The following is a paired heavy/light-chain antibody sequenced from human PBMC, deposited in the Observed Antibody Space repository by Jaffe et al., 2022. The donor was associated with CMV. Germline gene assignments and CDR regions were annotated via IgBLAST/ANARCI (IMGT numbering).Heavy chain of an antibody. CDR1: GYTFTRYD. CDR2: VNSDSGDT. V-gene: IGHV1-8*01. J-gene: IGHJ5*02. Sequence: QVQLVQSGAEVKKPGASVKVSCKTSGYTFTRYDIHWVRQATGQGPEWMGWVNSDSGDTGSAQKFQGRVIMTRNAALNTAYMELTSLTSEDTAVYFCAREVYNSGTYRFDPWGQGTQVTVSS. D-gene: IGHD3-10*01. CDR3: AREVYNSGTYRFDP.
Light chain of an antibody. CDR3: QSRDSSGNHL. CDR2: GQN. Sequence: SSELAQDPAVSVALGQTVKITCQGDSLRYSYATWYQQKPGQAPVFVIYGQNNRPSGIPDRFSGFTSGTTASLTITGAQAEDEADYYCQSRDSSGNHLFGAGTKLTVL. J-gene: IGLJ2*01. CDR1: SLRYSY. V-gene: IGLV3-19*01.